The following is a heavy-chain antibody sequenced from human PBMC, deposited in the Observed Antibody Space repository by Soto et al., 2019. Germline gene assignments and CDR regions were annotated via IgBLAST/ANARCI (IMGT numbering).Heavy chain of an antibody. CDR3: AKMIVVVITRYFDY. D-gene: IGHD3-22*01. V-gene: IGHV3-23*01. J-gene: IGHJ4*02. CDR2: ISGSGGST. CDR1: GFTFSSYA. Sequence: GGSLRLSCAASGFTFSSYAMSWVRQAPGKGLEWVSAISGSGGSTYYADSVKGRFTIPRDNSKNTLYLQMNSLRAEDTAVYYCAKMIVVVITRYFDYWGQGTLVTVSS.